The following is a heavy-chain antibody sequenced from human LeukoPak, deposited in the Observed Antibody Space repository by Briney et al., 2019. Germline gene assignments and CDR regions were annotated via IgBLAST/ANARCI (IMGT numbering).Heavy chain of an antibody. D-gene: IGHD2-15*01. CDR2: IIPILGIA. J-gene: IGHJ4*02. V-gene: IGHV1-69*04. CDR1: GGTFSSYA. CDR3: ASGYCSGGSCRPNY. Sequence: SVKVSCKASGGTFSSYAISWVRQAPGQGLEWMGRIIPILGIANYAQKFQGRVTITADKSTSTAYMELSSLRSEDTAVYYCASGYCSGGSCRPNYWGQGTLVTVSA.